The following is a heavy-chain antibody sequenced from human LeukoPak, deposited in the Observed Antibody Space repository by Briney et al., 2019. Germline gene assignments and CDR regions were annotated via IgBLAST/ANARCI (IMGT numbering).Heavy chain of an antibody. CDR2: ISANGDGT. Sequence: GGSLRLSCAASGFTFSNYAMSWVRQAPGKGLEWVSAISANGDGTYYADSVKGRFTISRDNSKNTLYLQMNSLRAEDTAVYYCAKGSSPFDYWGQGTLVTVSS. CDR3: AKGSSPFDY. CDR1: GFTFSNYA. J-gene: IGHJ4*02. D-gene: IGHD6-13*01. V-gene: IGHV3-23*01.